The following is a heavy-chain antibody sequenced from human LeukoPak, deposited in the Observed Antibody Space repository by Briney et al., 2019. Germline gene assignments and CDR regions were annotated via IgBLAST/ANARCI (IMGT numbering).Heavy chain of an antibody. D-gene: IGHD1-26*01. V-gene: IGHV1-58*02. CDR3: AAVSPQWELAWFDP. J-gene: IGHJ5*02. Sequence: SVKVSCKASGFTFTSSAMQWVRQARGQRLEWIGWIVVGSGNTNYAQKFQERVTITRDMSTSTAYMELSSLRSEDTAVYYCAAVSPQWELAWFDPWGQGTLVTVSS. CDR1: GFTFTSSA. CDR2: IVVGSGNT.